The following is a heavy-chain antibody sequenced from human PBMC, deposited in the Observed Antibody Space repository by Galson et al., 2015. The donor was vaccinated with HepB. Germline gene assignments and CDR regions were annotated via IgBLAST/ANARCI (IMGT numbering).Heavy chain of an antibody. CDR2: INPSGGST. V-gene: IGHV1-46*01. J-gene: IGHJ4*02. CDR1: GYTFTSYY. Sequence: SVKVSCKASGYTFTSYYRHWVRQSPGQGLEWMGIINPSGGSTRYAQKFQGTVTMTSDTSTSTVYMELSSLRSEDTAVYYCARDGKNYYDSSGYYYFDYWGQGTLVTVSS. CDR3: ARDGKNYYDSSGYYYFDY. D-gene: IGHD3-22*01.